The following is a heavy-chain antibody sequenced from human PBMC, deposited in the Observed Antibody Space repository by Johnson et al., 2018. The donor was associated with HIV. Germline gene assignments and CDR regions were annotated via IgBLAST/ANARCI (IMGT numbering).Heavy chain of an antibody. V-gene: IGHV3-20*04. J-gene: IGHJ3*02. CDR2: INWNGGST. Sequence: MQLVESGGGVVRPGGSLRLSCAASGFTFHDYGLSWVRQAPGKGLEWVSGINWNGGSTGYADSVKGRFTISRDNAKNSVYLQMNSLRADDTAVYYCASHQTAGLRLGDLSSYDAFDIWGQGTMVTVSS. CDR3: ASHQTAGLRLGDLSSYDAFDI. CDR1: GFTFHDYG. D-gene: IGHD3-16*02.